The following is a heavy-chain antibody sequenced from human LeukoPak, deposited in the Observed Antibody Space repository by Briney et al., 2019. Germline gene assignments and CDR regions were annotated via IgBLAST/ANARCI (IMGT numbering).Heavy chain of an antibody. D-gene: IGHD2-21*02. J-gene: IGHJ4*02. CDR1: GYIFSKYG. CDR2: INDKGVDK. CDR3: ARDNRDWAFDY. Sequence: PGGSLRLPCSASGYIFSKYGMHWLRQAPGKALEGVAFINDKGVDKNYADSVKGRFTISRDNSKNTLLLQMNSLRSEDTAVYFCARDNRDWAFDYWGQGTLVTVSS. V-gene: IGHV3-30*02.